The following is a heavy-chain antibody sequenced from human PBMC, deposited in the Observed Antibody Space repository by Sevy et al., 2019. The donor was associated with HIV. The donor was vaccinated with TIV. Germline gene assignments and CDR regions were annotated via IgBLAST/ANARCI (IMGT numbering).Heavy chain of an antibody. Sequence: GGSLRLSCVASKFHLRSNGFHWVRQPPGKGLEWLSYINFDGSDRKYADSVKGRFTVSRDNSKNTLYLQMNSLRAEDTAVYYCAKDLRVVIPAAMQPADLWGQGSLVTVSS. V-gene: IGHV3-30*02. CDR3: AKDLRVVIPAAMQPADL. CDR1: KFHLRSNG. J-gene: IGHJ5*02. CDR2: INFDGSDR. D-gene: IGHD2-2*01.